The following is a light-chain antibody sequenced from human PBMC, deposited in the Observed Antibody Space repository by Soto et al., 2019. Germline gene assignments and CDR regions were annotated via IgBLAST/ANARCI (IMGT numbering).Light chain of an antibody. CDR3: QQYEITPPT. CDR2: WAT. CDR1: QSVLYSSNNKNY. J-gene: IGKJ2*01. V-gene: IGKV4-1*01. Sequence: DIVMTQSPDSLAVSLGERATINCKSSQSVLYSSNNKNYLAWYQQRPGQPPKLLIYWATTRESGVPDRFSGSGSGTDFTLTITSLQAEEVAVYYCQQYEITPPTFGQGTKLEIK.